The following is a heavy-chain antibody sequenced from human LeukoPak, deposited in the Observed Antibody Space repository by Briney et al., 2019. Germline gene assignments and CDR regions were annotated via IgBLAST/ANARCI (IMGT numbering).Heavy chain of an antibody. D-gene: IGHD4-17*01. CDR2: IDTSSTTM. CDR3: AKDRSPLRGNFDY. J-gene: IGHJ4*02. Sequence: GGSLRLSCAASGFTFSNAWMSWVRQAPGKGLEWVSFIDTSSTTMYYTDSVKGRSTISRDNAKNSLYLQMNGLKVEDTAIYYCAKDRSPLRGNFDYWGQGTLVTVSS. CDR1: GFTFSNAW. V-gene: IGHV3-48*04.